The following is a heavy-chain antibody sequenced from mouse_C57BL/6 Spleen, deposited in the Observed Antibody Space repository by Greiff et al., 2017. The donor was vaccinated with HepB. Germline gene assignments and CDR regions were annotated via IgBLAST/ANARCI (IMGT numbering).Heavy chain of an antibody. D-gene: IGHD2-3*01. CDR3: ARSYDGYSKGYFDY. CDR2: IHPNSGST. J-gene: IGHJ2*01. V-gene: IGHV1-64*01. Sequence: VKQRPGQGLEWIGMIHPNSGSTNYNEKFKSKATLTVDKSSSTAYMQLSSLTSEDSAVYYCARSYDGYSKGYFDYWGQGTTLTVSS.